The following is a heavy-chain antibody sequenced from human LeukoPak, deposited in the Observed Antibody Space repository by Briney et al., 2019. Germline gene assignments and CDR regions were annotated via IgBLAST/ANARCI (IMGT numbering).Heavy chain of an antibody. J-gene: IGHJ3*02. Sequence: GGSPRLSCAASGFSFRNYGMHWVRQAPGKGLEWVAVISYDGSNKYYADSVKGRFTISRDNSKNTLYLQMNSLRAEDTAVYYCAKEVQVERRKDGFDIWGQGTMVTVSS. CDR2: ISYDGSNK. CDR1: GFSFRNYG. CDR3: AKEVQVERRKDGFDI. D-gene: IGHD1-1*01. V-gene: IGHV3-30*18.